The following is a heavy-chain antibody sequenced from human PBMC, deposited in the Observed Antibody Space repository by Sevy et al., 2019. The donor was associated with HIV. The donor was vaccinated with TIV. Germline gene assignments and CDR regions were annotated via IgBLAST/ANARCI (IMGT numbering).Heavy chain of an antibody. CDR1: GFTFSDHY. V-gene: IGHV3-72*01. D-gene: IGHD6-13*01. Sequence: GGSLRLSCAASGFTFSDHYMEWVRQAPGKGLEWVGRIRNKADSYTTDYAASVKGRFTISRDDSKNSLYLLMNSLKTEDTVVCYCATHAGIAAAGRVFDYWGQGTLVTVSS. CDR2: IRNKADSYTT. J-gene: IGHJ4*02. CDR3: ATHAGIAAAGRVFDY.